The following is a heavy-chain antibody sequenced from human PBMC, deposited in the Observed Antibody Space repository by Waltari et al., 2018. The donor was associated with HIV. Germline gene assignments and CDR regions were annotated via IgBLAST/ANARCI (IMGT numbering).Heavy chain of an antibody. V-gene: IGHV4-61*03. CDR2: IYYTGRA. CDR1: GDSVSSGSYY. Sequence: QVQLQESGPGLVKPSETLSLTCSVSGDSVSSGSYYWSWMRQPPGEGLDWIGNIYYTGRANYNPSLKTRVTISVDTSKNHFSRKLTSVTAGDTAIYYCARVVASAGLRFDRWGQGSLVTVSS. D-gene: IGHD2-21*01. CDR3: ARVVASAGLRFDR. J-gene: IGHJ5*02.